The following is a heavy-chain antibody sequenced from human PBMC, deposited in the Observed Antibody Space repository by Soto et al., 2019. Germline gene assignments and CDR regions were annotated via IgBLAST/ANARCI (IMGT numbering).Heavy chain of an antibody. CDR2: INPKSGGT. J-gene: IGHJ6*02. V-gene: IGHV1-2*04. Sequence: SVKVSCKASGYSFTDYHIHWVRQAPGQGLEWLGRINPKSGGTSTAQKFQGWVTMTRDRSISTVYMELTRLRSDDTAVYFCARGHSTDCSNGVCSFFYNHEMDVWGQGTTVTVS. D-gene: IGHD2-8*01. CDR1: GYSFTDYH. CDR3: ARGHSTDCSNGVCSFFYNHEMDV.